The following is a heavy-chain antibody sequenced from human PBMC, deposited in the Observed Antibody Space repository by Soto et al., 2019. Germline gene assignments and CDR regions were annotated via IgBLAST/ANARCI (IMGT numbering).Heavy chain of an antibody. CDR1: GYTFTSYA. CDR3: XXXXXXXPDY. CDR2: INAGNGNT. Sequence: QVQLVQSGAEVKKPGASVKVSCKTSGYTFTSYAMHWVRQAPGQRLEWMGWINAGNGNTKYSQKLQGRVTITIDTXXXXXXXXXXXXXXXXXXXXXXXXXXXXXPDYWGQGTLVTVSS. V-gene: IGHV1-3*01. J-gene: IGHJ4*02.